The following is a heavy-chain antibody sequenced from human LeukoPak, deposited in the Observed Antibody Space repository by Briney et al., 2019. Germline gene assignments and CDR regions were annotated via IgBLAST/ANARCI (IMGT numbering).Heavy chain of an antibody. CDR2: ISYDGSNK. V-gene: IGHV3-30-3*01. D-gene: IGHD1/OR15-1a*01. CDR1: GFTFSSYA. J-gene: IGHJ3*02. Sequence: GGSLRLSCAASGFTFSSYAMHWVRQAPGKGLEWVAVISYDGSNKYYADSMKGRFTISRDNAKNTLYLQMSSLRAEDTAVYYCARDRTGSNWDKGRPDTFDIWGQGTMVTVSS. CDR3: ARDRTGSNWDKGRPDTFDI.